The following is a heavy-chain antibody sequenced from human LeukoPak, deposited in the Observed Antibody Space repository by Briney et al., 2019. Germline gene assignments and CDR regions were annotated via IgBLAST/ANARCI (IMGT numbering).Heavy chain of an antibody. CDR2: IYYTGST. V-gene: IGHV4-30-4*01. D-gene: IGHD3-22*01. Sequence: SETLSLTCTVSGGSINSGDYYWSWIRQPPGKGLKWIGYIYYTGSTYFNPSLKSRLTISVDTSKNQFSLNLSSVTAADTAVYYCASSYYYDSSGYLGDAFDIWGQGTMVTVSS. CDR3: ASSYYYDSSGYLGDAFDI. CDR1: GGSINSGDYY. J-gene: IGHJ3*02.